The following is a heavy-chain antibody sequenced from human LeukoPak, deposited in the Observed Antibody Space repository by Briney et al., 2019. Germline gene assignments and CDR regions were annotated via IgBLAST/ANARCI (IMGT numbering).Heavy chain of an antibody. CDR2: ISAYNGNT. D-gene: IGHD6-13*01. V-gene: IGHV1-18*01. Sequence: ATVKVSCKASGYTFTSYGISWVRQAPGQGLEWMGWISAYNGNTNYAQKLQGRVTITTDTSTSTAYMELRSLRSDDTAVYYCASMQEYSSSWYYFDYWGQGTLVTVSS. CDR1: GYTFTSYG. CDR3: ASMQEYSSSWYYFDY. J-gene: IGHJ4*02.